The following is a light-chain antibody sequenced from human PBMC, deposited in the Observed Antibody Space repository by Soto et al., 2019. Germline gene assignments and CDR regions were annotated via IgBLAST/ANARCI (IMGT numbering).Light chain of an antibody. J-gene: IGKJ1*01. CDR3: QDYNSWT. Sequence: DIQMTQSPSTLSASVGDRVTITCRARQRISTWLSWYQQKPGKAPKVLIYKASNLQSGVSSRFSGSGSGTEFTLTISSLQPDDFATYYCQDYNSWTFGQGTKVEI. CDR2: KAS. CDR1: QRISTW. V-gene: IGKV1-5*03.